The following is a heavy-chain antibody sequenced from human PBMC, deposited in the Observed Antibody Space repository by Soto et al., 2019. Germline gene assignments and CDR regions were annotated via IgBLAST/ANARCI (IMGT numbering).Heavy chain of an antibody. J-gene: IGHJ4*02. CDR2: IKQDGSEK. V-gene: IGHV3-7*05. Sequence: EVQLVESGGGLVQPGGSLRLSCAASGFTFSSYWMSWVRQAPGKGLEWVANIKQDGSEKYYVDSVKGRFTISRDNAKNSLYLQMNSLRAEDTAVYYCARDRPYYYESSGYSDYWGQGTLGTVSS. CDR1: GFTFSSYW. D-gene: IGHD3-22*01. CDR3: ARDRPYYYESSGYSDY.